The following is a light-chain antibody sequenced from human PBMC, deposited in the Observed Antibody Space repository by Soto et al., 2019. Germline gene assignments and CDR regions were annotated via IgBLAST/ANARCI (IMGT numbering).Light chain of an antibody. CDR1: SSDVGGYNY. CDR2: DVS. J-gene: IGLJ1*01. CDR3: SSYTSSSTLSTYV. Sequence: QSVLTQPASVSGSPGQSITIFCTGTSSDVGGYNYVSWYQHHPGKAPKLMIYDVSNRPSGVSNRFSGSKSGNTASLIISGLQAEDEADYYCSSYTSSSTLSTYVFGTGTKFTVL. V-gene: IGLV2-14*03.